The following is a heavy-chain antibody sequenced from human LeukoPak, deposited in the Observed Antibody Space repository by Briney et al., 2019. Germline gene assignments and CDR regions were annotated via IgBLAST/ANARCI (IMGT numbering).Heavy chain of an antibody. V-gene: IGHV3-11*04. CDR1: GFTFSDYY. J-gene: IGHJ3*02. CDR2: ISSSGSTI. Sequence: PGGSLRLSCAASGFTFSDYYMSWIRQAPGKGLEWVSYISSSGSTIYYADSVKGRFTISRDNAKNSLYLQMNSLRAEDTAVYYCAREYSGYYNWAAFDIWGQGTMVTVSS. CDR3: AREYSGYYNWAAFDI. D-gene: IGHD3-22*01.